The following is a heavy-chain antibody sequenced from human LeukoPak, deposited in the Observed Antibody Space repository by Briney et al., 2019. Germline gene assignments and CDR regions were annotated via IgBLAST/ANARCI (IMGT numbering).Heavy chain of an antibody. CDR1: SDNLGTYG. CDR3: ARDVNGDSRRGDWLDP. Sequence: ASVKVSCKPSSDNLGTYGVSWLRRAPGQGLEWMGWVSVHSGYTKYSQKVQGRVTMTTDRSTSTVYMELKSLRSDDTAVYYCARDVNGDSRRGDWLDPWGQGTLVTVSS. V-gene: IGHV1-18*01. J-gene: IGHJ5*02. CDR2: VSVHSGYT. D-gene: IGHD7-27*01.